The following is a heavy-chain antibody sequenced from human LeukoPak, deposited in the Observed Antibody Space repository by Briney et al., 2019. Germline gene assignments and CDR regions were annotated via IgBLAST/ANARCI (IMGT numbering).Heavy chain of an antibody. V-gene: IGHV1-8*01. D-gene: IGHD1-26*01. CDR2: MHPNSGNT. Sequence: ASVKVSCKASGYTFTSYDLNWVRQATGQGLEWMGWMHPNSGNTGYAQKFQGRVTMTRDTSISTAYMELSSLTSEDTAVYYCARGPMVGADGYWGQGTLVTVSS. CDR1: GYTFTSYD. CDR3: ARGPMVGADGY. J-gene: IGHJ4*02.